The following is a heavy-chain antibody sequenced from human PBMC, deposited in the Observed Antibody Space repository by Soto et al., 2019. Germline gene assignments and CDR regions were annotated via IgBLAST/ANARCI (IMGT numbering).Heavy chain of an antibody. Sequence: GASVKVSCKASGGTLSSYAISWVRQAPGQGLEWMGGIIPIFGTANYAQKFQGRVTITADESTSTAYMELSSLRSEDTAVYYCARGPEYNPRAPNFDYWGQGTLVTVSS. CDR1: GGTLSSYA. CDR3: ARGPEYNPRAPNFDY. D-gene: IGHD1-1*01. J-gene: IGHJ4*02. CDR2: IIPIFGTA. V-gene: IGHV1-69*13.